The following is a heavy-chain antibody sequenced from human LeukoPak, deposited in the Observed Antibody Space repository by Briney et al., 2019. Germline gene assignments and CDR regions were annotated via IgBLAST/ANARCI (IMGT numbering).Heavy chain of an antibody. D-gene: IGHD1-26*01. Sequence: SETLSLTCTVSGGAITDSNYYWGWIRQPPGEGLEWIGNIYYNGKTFYNESVKSRVTISVDTSKNQFSLKLSSVTAADTALFYCARYSGSHYAFDIWGQGTMVTVSS. J-gene: IGHJ3*02. CDR2: IYYNGKT. V-gene: IGHV4-39*01. CDR1: GGAITDSNYY. CDR3: ARYSGSHYAFDI.